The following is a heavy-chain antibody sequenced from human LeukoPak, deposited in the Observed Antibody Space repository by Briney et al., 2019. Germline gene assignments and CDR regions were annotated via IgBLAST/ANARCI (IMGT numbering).Heavy chain of an antibody. V-gene: IGHV4-59*12. CDR1: GGSISSYY. CDR2: IYYSGST. CDR3: ARMKSHYYGSGSKSYYYYGMDV. D-gene: IGHD3-10*01. Sequence: KTSETLSLTCTVSGGSISSYYWSWIRQPPGKGLEWIGYIYYSGSTNYNPSLKSRVTISVDTSKNQFSLKLSSVTAADTAVYYCARMKSHYYGSGSKSYYYYGMDVWGQGTTVTVSS. J-gene: IGHJ6*02.